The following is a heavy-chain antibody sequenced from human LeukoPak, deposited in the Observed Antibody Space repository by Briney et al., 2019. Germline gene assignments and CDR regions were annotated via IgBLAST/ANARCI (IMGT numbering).Heavy chain of an antibody. CDR1: GGSFSGYY. J-gene: IGHJ4*02. CDR3: CSGYYCGY. CDR2: INHSGST. D-gene: IGHD3-22*01. V-gene: IGHV4-34*01. Sequence: SETLSLTCAVYGGSFSGYYRSWIRQPPGKGLEWIGEINHSGSTNYNPSLKSRVTISVDTSKNQFSLKLSSVTAADTAVYYCCSGYYCGYWGQGTLVTVSS.